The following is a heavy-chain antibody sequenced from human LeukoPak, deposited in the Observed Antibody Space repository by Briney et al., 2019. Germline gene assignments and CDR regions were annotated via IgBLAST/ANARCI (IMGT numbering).Heavy chain of an antibody. V-gene: IGHV5-51*01. Sequence: GESLQISCKGSGYTFNSYWIGWVRQMPGKGLEWMGIINPGDSDTTYSPSFQGQVTISADRSISTADLQWSSLKASDTAIYYCARLRTTRGPVTVTPSYPDSPNWFDPWGQGTLVTVSS. CDR3: ARLRTTRGPVTVTPSYPDSPNWFDP. J-gene: IGHJ5*02. CDR1: GYTFNSYW. CDR2: INPGDSDT. D-gene: IGHD4-17*01.